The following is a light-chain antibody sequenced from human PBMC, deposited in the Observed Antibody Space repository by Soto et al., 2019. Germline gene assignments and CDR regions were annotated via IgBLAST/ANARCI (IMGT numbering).Light chain of an antibody. Sequence: QPVLTQPPSASASLGASVKLTCTLSSGHNGYAIACHQQQPEKGPRYLMKLNSDGSHSKGDGIPDRFSGSSAGAERYLTISRLQSEDEADYYCQTWSTDIRVFGGGTKLTVL. CDR1: SGHNGYA. J-gene: IGLJ3*02. CDR3: QTWSTDIRV. CDR2: LNSDGSH. V-gene: IGLV4-69*01.